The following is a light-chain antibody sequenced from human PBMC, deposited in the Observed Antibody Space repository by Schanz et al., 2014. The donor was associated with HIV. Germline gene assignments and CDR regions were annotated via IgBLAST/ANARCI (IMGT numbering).Light chain of an antibody. Sequence: NFMLTQPLSVSESPGKTITISCTRSGGGTASDSVQWYQQRPGSAPTTVIYDSYQRPYGVPSRFSGSFDRSSNSASLTISGLETDDEADYFCHSSDAADPGVFGGGTKLTVL. CDR3: HSSDAADPGV. V-gene: IGLV6-57*04. CDR1: GGGTASDS. CDR2: DSY. J-gene: IGLJ3*02.